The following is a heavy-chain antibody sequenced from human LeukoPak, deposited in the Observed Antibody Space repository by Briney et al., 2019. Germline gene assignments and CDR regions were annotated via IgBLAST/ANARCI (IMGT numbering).Heavy chain of an antibody. J-gene: IGHJ4*02. D-gene: IGHD3-3*01. CDR3: AKDRSSWYYPFDS. CDR2: MWYDGSNK. Sequence: GGSLRLSCAAPGFTFSSYGMHWVRQAPGKGLEWVAVMWYDGSNKYYADSVKGRFTMSRDNSKNTVYLQMNSLRAEDTAVYYCAKDRSSWYYPFDSWGPGTLVTVSS. V-gene: IGHV3-33*06. CDR1: GFTFSSYG.